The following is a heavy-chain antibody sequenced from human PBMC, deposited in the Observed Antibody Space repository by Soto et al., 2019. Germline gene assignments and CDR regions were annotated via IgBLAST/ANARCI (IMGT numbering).Heavy chain of an antibody. CDR2: IYPGDSDT. V-gene: IGHV5-51*01. CDR1: GYSFTSYW. J-gene: IGHJ3*02. Sequence: PGESLKISCKGSGYSFTSYWIGWVRQMPGKGLEWMGIIYPGDSDTRYSPSFQGQVTISADKSISTAYLQWSSLKASDTAMYYCARQMGNYYDSSGSPAGAFDIWGQGTMVTVSS. CDR3: ARQMGNYYDSSGSPAGAFDI. D-gene: IGHD3-22*01.